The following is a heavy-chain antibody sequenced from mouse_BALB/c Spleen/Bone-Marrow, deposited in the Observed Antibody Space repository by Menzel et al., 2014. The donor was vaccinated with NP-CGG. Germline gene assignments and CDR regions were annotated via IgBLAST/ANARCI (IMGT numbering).Heavy chain of an antibody. CDR1: GYAFSSYW. J-gene: IGHJ3*01. V-gene: IGHV1-80*01. Sequence: VQLQQSGAELVRPGSSVEISCKASGYAFSSYWMNWVKQRPGQGLEWIGQIYPGDGDTNYNGKFKGKATLTADKSSSTAYMQLSSLASEDSAVYFCARRGLWFAYWGQGPLVTVSA. CDR2: IYPGDGDT. CDR3: ARRGLWFAY.